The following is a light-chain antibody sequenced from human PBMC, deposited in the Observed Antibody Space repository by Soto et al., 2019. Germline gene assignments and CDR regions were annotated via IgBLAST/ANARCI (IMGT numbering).Light chain of an antibody. CDR2: EVF. CDR3: CSYTTTSTFV. CDR1: SSDVGGYNY. V-gene: IGLV2-14*03. J-gene: IGLJ2*01. Sequence: ALTQPASVSGSPGQSITISCTGTSSDVGGYNYVSWYQQHPGKVPKLMIYEVFRRPSGISDRFSGSKSGNTASLTISGLQAEDEADYYCCSYTTTSTFVFGGGTKVTVL.